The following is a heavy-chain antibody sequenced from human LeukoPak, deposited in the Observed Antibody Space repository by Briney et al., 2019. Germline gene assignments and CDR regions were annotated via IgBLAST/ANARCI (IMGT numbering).Heavy chain of an antibody. Sequence: PSETLSLTCTVSGGSISSYYWSWIRQPPGKELEYIGYMYYSGSTNQNPSLKSRVPMSVDTSKNQFSLKLSSVTAADTAVYYCATSPIRGYYFDYWGQGTLVTVSS. CDR1: GGSISSYY. J-gene: IGHJ4*02. CDR2: MYYSGST. D-gene: IGHD4-23*01. V-gene: IGHV4-59*01. CDR3: ATSPIRGYYFDY.